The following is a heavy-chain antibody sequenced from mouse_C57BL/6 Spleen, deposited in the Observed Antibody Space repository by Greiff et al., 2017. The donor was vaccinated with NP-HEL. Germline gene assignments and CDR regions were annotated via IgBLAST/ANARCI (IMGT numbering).Heavy chain of an antibody. CDR1: GYTFTSYW. V-gene: IGHV1-69*01. CDR2: IDPSDSYT. CDR3: ARPYYYGTKVFAY. Sequence: QVQLQQSGAELVMPGASVKLSCKASGYTFTSYWMHWVKQRPGQGLEWIGEIDPSDSYTNYNQKFKGKSTLTVDKSSSTAYMQLSSLTSEDSAVYYCARPYYYGTKVFAYWGQGTLVTVSA. D-gene: IGHD1-1*01. J-gene: IGHJ3*01.